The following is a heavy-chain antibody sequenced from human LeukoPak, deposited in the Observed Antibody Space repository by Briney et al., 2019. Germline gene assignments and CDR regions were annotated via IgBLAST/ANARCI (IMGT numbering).Heavy chain of an antibody. Sequence: SETLSLTCAVYGGSFSGYYWSWIRQSPGKGLEWIGEINHSGSTNYNPSLKSRVTISVDTSKNQFSLKLTSVTAADTAVYYCARGRLRYYYYGMDVWGQGTTVTVSS. J-gene: IGHJ6*02. CDR1: GGSFSGYY. V-gene: IGHV4-34*01. D-gene: IGHD5-12*01. CDR2: INHSGST. CDR3: ARGRLRYYYYGMDV.